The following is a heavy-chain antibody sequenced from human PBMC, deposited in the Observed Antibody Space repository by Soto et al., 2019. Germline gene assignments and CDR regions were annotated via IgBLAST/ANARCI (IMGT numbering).Heavy chain of an antibody. Sequence: SETLSLTCTVSGGSISSYYWSWIRQPPGKGLEWIGCIYYSGSTNYNPSLKSRVTISVDTSKNQFSLKLSSVTAADTAVYYCARWLRPYYFDYWGQGTLVTVSA. CDR3: ARWLRPYYFDY. CDR2: IYYSGST. CDR1: GGSISSYY. J-gene: IGHJ4*02. D-gene: IGHD5-12*01. V-gene: IGHV4-59*01.